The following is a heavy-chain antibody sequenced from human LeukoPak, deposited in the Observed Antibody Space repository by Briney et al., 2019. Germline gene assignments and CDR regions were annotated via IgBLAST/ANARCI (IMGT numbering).Heavy chain of an antibody. CDR3: ARDGDSPMVDFDY. V-gene: IGHV1-2*02. CDR1: GYTFTDFY. J-gene: IGHJ4*02. Sequence: ASVKVSCKTSGYTFTDFYFYWLRQAPGQGLEWVGWIFPRNGDTNYAQKFQDRVTLTRDTSISTAYMELSRLTSDDTAIYYCARDGDSPMVDFDYWGQGTLVTVSP. D-gene: IGHD5-18*01. CDR2: IFPRNGDT.